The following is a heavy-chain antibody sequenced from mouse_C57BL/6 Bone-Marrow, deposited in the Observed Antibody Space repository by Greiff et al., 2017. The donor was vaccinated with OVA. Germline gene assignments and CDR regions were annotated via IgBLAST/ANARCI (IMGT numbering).Heavy chain of an antibody. D-gene: IGHD2-12*01. J-gene: IGHJ4*01. Sequence: QVQLQQPGAELVRPGSSVKLSCKASGYTFTSYWMDWVKQRPGQGLEWIGNIYPSDSETHYNQKFKDKATLTVDKSSSTAYMQLSSLTSEDSAVXYCARGGYYKCAMDYWGRGTSVTVSS. CDR1: GYTFTSYW. CDR3: ARGGYYKCAMDY. V-gene: IGHV1-61*01. CDR2: IYPSDSET.